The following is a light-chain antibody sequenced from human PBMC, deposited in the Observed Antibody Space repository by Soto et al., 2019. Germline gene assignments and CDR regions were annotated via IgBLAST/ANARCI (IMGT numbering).Light chain of an antibody. CDR1: QSVSNNY. Sequence: EIVFTDSPSTVSLSPGERATLSGRASQSVSNNYLAWYQQKPGQAPRLLIYGASNRATGIPDRFSGSGSGTDFTLTISRLEPEDFAVYYCRQYGSSGTFGQGTKVDIK. J-gene: IGKJ1*01. CDR2: GAS. CDR3: RQYGSSGT. V-gene: IGKV3-20*01.